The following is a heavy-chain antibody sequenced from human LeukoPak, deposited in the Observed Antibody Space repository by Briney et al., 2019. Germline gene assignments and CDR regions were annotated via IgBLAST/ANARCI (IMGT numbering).Heavy chain of an antibody. CDR3: ANRAYSSGWYSGAFDI. J-gene: IGHJ3*02. V-gene: IGHV3-30*02. CDR2: IRYDGSNK. Sequence: GGSLRLSCAASGFSFSDYGMHWVRQAPGKGLEWVAFIRYDGSNKYYADSVKGRFTISRDNSKNTLYLQMNSLRAEDTAVYYCANRAYSSGWYSGAFDIWGQGTMVTVSS. CDR1: GFSFSDYG. D-gene: IGHD6-19*01.